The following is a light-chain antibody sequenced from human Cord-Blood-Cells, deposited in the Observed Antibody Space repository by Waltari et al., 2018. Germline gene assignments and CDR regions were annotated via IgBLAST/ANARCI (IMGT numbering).Light chain of an antibody. CDR1: QSVSSSY. Sequence: EIVLTQSPGTLSLSPGERATLSCRASQSVSSSYLAGYQQKPGQAPRLLIYGASSRATGIPDRFSGSGSGTDFTLTISRLEPEDFAVYYCQQYGSSIFTFGPGNKVDIK. CDR3: QQYGSSIFT. J-gene: IGKJ3*01. CDR2: GAS. V-gene: IGKV3-20*01.